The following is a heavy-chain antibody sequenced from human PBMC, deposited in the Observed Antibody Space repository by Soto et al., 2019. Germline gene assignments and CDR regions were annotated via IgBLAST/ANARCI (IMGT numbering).Heavy chain of an antibody. CDR2: ISSSSYYI. CDR3: ARDLGDVSAF. CDR1: GFPSRSSS. Sequence: GGSLRLSCVASGFPSRSSSMNWVSQAPGKGLEWLSSISSSSYYIFYEHSVKGRFTISRDNAKNPLYLQMHRLRAEDPAVYYCARDLGDVSAFWGQGTPVTVSS. J-gene: IGHJ4*02. D-gene: IGHD3-10*01. V-gene: IGHV3-21*01.